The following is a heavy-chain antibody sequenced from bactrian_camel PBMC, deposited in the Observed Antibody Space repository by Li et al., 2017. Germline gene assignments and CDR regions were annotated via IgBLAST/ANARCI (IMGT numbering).Heavy chain of an antibody. V-gene: IGHV3S53*01. CDR2: IDVDGET. CDR3: AARYGGAEYGAERWLEPHEYNF. J-gene: IGHJ4*01. D-gene: IGHD5*01. Sequence: HVQLVESGGGSVQAGGSLRLSCAASGYTYNVYCMGWFRQAPGKEREEVAAIDVDGETNYADSVKGRFTISRDAAKNSLYLQMNSLKPEDTGMYYCAARYGGAEYGAERWLEPHEYNFWGQGTQVTVS. CDR1: GYTYNVYC.